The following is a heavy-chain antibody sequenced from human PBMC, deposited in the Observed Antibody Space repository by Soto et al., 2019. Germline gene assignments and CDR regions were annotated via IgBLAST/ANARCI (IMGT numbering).Heavy chain of an antibody. J-gene: IGHJ6*03. CDR1: GYTFTSYG. CDR3: ARDVDIVATITSIYYYYYMDV. CDR2: ISAYNGNT. V-gene: IGHV1-18*01. Sequence: ASVKVSCKASGYTFTSYGISWVRQAPGQGLEWMGWISAYNGNTNYAQKLQGRVTMTTDTSTSTAYMELRIMRSDDTAVYYCARDVDIVATITSIYYYYYMDVWGKGTTVTVSS. D-gene: IGHD5-12*01.